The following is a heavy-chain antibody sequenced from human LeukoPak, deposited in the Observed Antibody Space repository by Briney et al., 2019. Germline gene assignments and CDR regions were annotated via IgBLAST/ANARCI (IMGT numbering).Heavy chain of an antibody. CDR2: TDTSGRYV. CDR1: GFTFSNYG. CDR3: ARGRSITLLRGVAMSDGFDI. D-gene: IGHD3-10*01. V-gene: IGHV3-21*06. J-gene: IGHJ3*02. Sequence: PGGSLRHSCAASGFTFSNYGMNWVRQAPGKGLEWVSFTDTSGRYVYYGDSVKGRFTISRDNAKNLLFLQMNGLRAEDTALYYCARGRSITLLRGVAMSDGFDIWGQGAMVAVSS.